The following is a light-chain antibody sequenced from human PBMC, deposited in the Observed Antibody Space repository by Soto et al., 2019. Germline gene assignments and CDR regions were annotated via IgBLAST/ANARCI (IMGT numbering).Light chain of an antibody. Sequence: DIQMTQSPSSLSVSVGDRVTXXCRASQNIAGYLNWYQQKPGKAPNLLIYGSSNLQSGVPSTFSGSGSGTDFTLTISSLQPEDFATYYCQQSYITPYTFGQGTKLEIK. J-gene: IGKJ2*01. V-gene: IGKV1-39*01. CDR2: GSS. CDR3: QQSYITPYT. CDR1: QNIAGY.